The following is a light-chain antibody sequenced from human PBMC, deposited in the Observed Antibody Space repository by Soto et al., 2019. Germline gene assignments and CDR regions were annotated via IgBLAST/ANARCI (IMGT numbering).Light chain of an antibody. V-gene: IGLV2-14*01. CDR3: SSYTSSSISSV. CDR2: EVS. J-gene: IGLJ1*01. Sequence: QSALTQPASVSGSPGQSITISCTGTSSDVGGYNYVSWYQQHPGKAPKLMIYEVSNRPSGVSNRFSGSKSGNTASLTISGLQAEDEADYYCSSYTSSSISSVFGTGTKVTVL. CDR1: SSDVGGYNY.